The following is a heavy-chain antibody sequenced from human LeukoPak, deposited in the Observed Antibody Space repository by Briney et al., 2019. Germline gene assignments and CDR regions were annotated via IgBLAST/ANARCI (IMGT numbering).Heavy chain of an antibody. Sequence: GRSLRLSCAASGFTFDSYAMHWVRQAPGKGLEWVAVISYGGNNKDYEDSVKGRFTISRDNSKNTVHLHMNSLRTEDTAVYFCAKDRVGEGVAAIDYWGQGTLVTVSS. CDR3: AKDRVGEGVAAIDY. V-gene: IGHV3-30*18. CDR2: ISYGGNNK. CDR1: GFTFDSYA. J-gene: IGHJ4*02. D-gene: IGHD6-19*01.